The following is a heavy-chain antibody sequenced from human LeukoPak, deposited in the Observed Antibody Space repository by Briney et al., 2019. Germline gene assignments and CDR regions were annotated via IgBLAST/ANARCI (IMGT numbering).Heavy chain of an antibody. CDR3: AKDTAQGYTYGTIEQDY. CDR2: VSESGEIT. V-gene: IGHV3-23*01. D-gene: IGHD5-18*01. Sequence: QSGGSLRLSCAASGIAFGTYAMSWVRQAPGKGLEWVSVVSESGEITHYADSVKGRFTISRDNSKNTVYLQMNSLRAEDSAVYYCAKDTAQGYTYGTIEQDYWGQGTRVTVSS. CDR1: GIAFGTYA. J-gene: IGHJ4*02.